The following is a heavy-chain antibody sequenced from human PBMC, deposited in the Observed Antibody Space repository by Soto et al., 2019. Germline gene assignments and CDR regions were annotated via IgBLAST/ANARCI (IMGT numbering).Heavy chain of an antibody. CDR3: ARDFSPSGYNYCDP. CDR2: IYYSGTT. D-gene: IGHD6-25*01. CDR1: SGSISSGAYY. Sequence: QVQLQESGPGLVKPSQTLSLTCTVSSGSISSGAYYWSWIRQHPGKGLEWIGYIYYSGTTYYNPSLKSRLTISVDSSKNQFSLNLTSVTAADTAVYYFARDFSPSGYNYCDPWGQGTLVTVSS. V-gene: IGHV4-31*03. J-gene: IGHJ5*02.